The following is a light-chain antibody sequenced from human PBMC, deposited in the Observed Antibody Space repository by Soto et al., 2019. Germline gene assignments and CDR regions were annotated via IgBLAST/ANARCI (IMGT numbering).Light chain of an antibody. J-gene: IGKJ1*01. CDR1: QRVSNSY. Sequence: EIVLTQSPGTLSLSPGERVTLYCKASQRVSNSYLAWYQQRPGQAPRLLIYGAFSRATDAPDRFSGSESGTEFTLTMDRLAPEDSAVYFCQQYATSPRTFGQGTKVEVK. CDR2: GAF. CDR3: QQYATSPRT. V-gene: IGKV3-20*01.